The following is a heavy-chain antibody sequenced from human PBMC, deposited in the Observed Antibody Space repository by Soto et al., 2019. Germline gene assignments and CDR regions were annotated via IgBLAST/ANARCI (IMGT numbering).Heavy chain of an antibody. CDR2: IIPIFGTA. D-gene: IGHD3-22*01. CDR3: ARVIARHYYDSRKVLSGMDV. CDR1: GGTFSSYA. J-gene: IGHJ6*02. Sequence: QVQLVQSGAEVKKPGSSVKVSCKASGGTFSSYAISWVRQAPGQGLEWMGGIIPIFGTATYAQKFQGRVTITADESTSTAYMELSSLRSEDTAVYYCARVIARHYYDSRKVLSGMDVWGQGTTVTVSS. V-gene: IGHV1-69*01.